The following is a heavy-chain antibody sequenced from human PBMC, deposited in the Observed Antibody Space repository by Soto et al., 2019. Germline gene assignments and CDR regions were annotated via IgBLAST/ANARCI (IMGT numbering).Heavy chain of an antibody. V-gene: IGHV4-39*01. CDR3: ARAVLGLTIFGVVNAYYFDY. CDR2: IYYSGST. D-gene: IGHD3-3*01. CDR1: GGSISSSSYY. J-gene: IGHJ4*02. Sequence: SETLSLTCTVSGGSISSSSYYWGWIRQPPGKGLEWIGSIYYSGSTYYNPSLKSRVTISVDTSKNQFSLKLSSVTAADTAVYYCARAVLGLTIFGVVNAYYFDYWGQGTLVTVSS.